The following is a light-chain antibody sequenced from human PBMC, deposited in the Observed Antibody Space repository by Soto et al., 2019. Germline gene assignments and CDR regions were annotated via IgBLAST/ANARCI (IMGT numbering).Light chain of an antibody. Sequence: IQMTQSPSSLSASVGDRVTITCRASHYITNYLNWYQQKPGKAPKLLIYAASSLQSGVPSRFSGSGSGTDFTLTISSLQPEDFETYYCQQSYSTPWTFGQGTKVDI. CDR2: AAS. V-gene: IGKV1-39*01. CDR1: HYITNY. CDR3: QQSYSTPWT. J-gene: IGKJ1*01.